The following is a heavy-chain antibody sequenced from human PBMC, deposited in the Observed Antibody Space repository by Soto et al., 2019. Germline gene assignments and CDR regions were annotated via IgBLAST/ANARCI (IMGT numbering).Heavy chain of an antibody. CDR2: IDPSNSNT. V-gene: IGHV1-18*01. CDR1: GYTFSKYG. Sequence: QVQLLQSGGEVRKPGASVKVSCKASGYTFSKYGIIWVRQARGQGLEWMAWIDPSNSNTNYAQKFQGRVTLTTDTSTTTAYMDLRSVKSDDTAVYFCARGVPESNAYYYYMDVWGKGTTVTVSS. J-gene: IGHJ6*03. CDR3: ARGVPESNAYYYYMDV.